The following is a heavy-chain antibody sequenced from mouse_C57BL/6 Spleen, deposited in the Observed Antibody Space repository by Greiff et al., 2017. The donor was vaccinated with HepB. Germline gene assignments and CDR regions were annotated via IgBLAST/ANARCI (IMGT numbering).Heavy chain of an antibody. V-gene: IGHV1-22*01. CDR3: ARMEHDGYSWFAY. CDR2: INPNNGGT. Sequence: EVQLQQSGPELVKPGASVKMSCKASGYTFTDYNMHWVKQSHGKSLEWIGYINPNNGGTSYNQKFKGKATLTVNKSSSTAYMELRSLTSEDSAVYYCARMEHDGYSWFAYWGQGTLVTVSA. D-gene: IGHD2-3*01. J-gene: IGHJ3*01. CDR1: GYTFTDYN.